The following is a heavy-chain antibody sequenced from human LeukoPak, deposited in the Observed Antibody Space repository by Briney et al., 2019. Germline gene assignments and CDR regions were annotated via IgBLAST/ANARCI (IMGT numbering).Heavy chain of an antibody. V-gene: IGHV4-34*01. CDR1: GGSFSGYY. CDR2: INHSGST. Sequence: SETLSLTCAVYGGSFSGYYWSWIRQPPGKGPEWIGEINHSGSTNYNPSLKSRVTISVDTSKNQFSLKLSSVTAADTAVYYCARTNRHYYDSSVPFDYWGQGTLVTVSS. CDR3: ARTNRHYYDSSVPFDY. J-gene: IGHJ4*02. D-gene: IGHD3-22*01.